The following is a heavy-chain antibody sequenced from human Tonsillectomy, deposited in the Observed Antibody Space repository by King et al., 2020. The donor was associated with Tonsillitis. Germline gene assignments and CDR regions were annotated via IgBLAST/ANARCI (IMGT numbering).Heavy chain of an antibody. CDR3: VRGDLRNY. D-gene: IGHD3-16*01. CDR2: ISSSSSLI. Sequence: VQLVESGGGLVKPGESLRVSCAGTGFTFTGYTFTWVRQAPGKGLEYVSSISSSSSLIYYADSVKGRFTITRDNAENSLYLKMNSLRAEDTAVYYCVRGDLRNYWGQGTLVTVSS. CDR1: GFTFTGYT. J-gene: IGHJ4*02. V-gene: IGHV3-21*01.